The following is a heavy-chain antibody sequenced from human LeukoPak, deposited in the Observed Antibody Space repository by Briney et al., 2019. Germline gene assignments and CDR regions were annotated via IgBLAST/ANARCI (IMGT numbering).Heavy chain of an antibody. Sequence: PSETLSLTCAVSGDSISSSNWWSWVRQPPGKGLQWIGEIYHSGSTNYNPSLKSRVTISVDKSKNQFSLKLSSVTAADTAVYYCAGAHCGGDCYSGRAFDIWGQGTMVTVSS. V-gene: IGHV4-4*02. J-gene: IGHJ3*02. CDR1: GDSISSSNW. D-gene: IGHD2-21*02. CDR3: AGAHCGGDCYSGRAFDI. CDR2: IYHSGST.